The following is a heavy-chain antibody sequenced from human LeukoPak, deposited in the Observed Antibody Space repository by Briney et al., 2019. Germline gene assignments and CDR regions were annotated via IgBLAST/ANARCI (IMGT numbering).Heavy chain of an antibody. J-gene: IGHJ4*02. V-gene: IGHV4-4*07. CDR2: IYTTGSA. Sequence: SETLSLTCTVSGDSIRSYYWSWFRQPAGKGLERIGRIYTTGSANYNPSLKSRVIMSVDTSKNQFSLNLTSVTAADTAVYYCARAGYGDSDFDYWGQGTLVTVSS. D-gene: IGHD4-17*01. CDR1: GDSIRSYY. CDR3: ARAGYGDSDFDY.